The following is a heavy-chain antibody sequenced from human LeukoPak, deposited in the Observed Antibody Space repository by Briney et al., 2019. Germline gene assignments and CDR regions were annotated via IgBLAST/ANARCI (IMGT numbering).Heavy chain of an antibody. CDR3: ARSEIYNYGYNPNTKFDF. CDR1: GFTFNSHV. J-gene: IGHJ4*02. CDR2: FSGGSGST. D-gene: IGHD5-18*01. Sequence: GGSLRLSCAASGFTFNSHVMSWVRQAPGKGLEWVSAFSGGSGSTYYADSARGRFTISGDTSKNTLYLQMNSLRAEDTAVYYCARSEIYNYGYNPNTKFDFWGQGTLVTVSS. V-gene: IGHV3-23*01.